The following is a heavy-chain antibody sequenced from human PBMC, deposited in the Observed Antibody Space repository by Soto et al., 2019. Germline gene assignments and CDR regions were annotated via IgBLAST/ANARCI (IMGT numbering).Heavy chain of an antibody. J-gene: IGHJ4*02. CDR1: GFTFSSYA. D-gene: IGHD2-15*01. CDR3: AQVAHGCSGGSCYYFDY. CDR2: ISGSGGST. V-gene: IGHV3-23*01. Sequence: EVQLLESGGGLVQPGGSLRLSCAASGFTFSSYAMSWVRQAPGKGLEWVSAISGSGGSTYYADSVKGRFTISRDNSKNTLYLEMNSLRSEDTAVYYCAQVAHGCSGGSCYYFDYWGQGTLVTFSS.